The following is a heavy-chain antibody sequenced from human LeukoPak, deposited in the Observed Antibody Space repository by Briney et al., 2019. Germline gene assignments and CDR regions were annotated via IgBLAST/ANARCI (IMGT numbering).Heavy chain of an antibody. CDR3: ARDGGYRSVAYYFDY. CDR2: ISSSSSTI. V-gene: IGHV3-48*01. CDR1: GFTFSSYT. J-gene: IGHJ4*02. Sequence: PGGSLRLSCAASGFTFSSYTMNWVRQAPGKGLEWVSYISSSSSTIYYADSVKGRFTISRDNAKNSLYLQMNSLRAEDTAVYYCARDGGYRSVAYYFDYWGQGTLVTVSS. D-gene: IGHD5-12*01.